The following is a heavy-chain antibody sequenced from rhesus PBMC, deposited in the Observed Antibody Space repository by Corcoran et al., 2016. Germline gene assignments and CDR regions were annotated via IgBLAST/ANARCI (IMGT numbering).Heavy chain of an antibody. Sequence: QVQLQESGPGLVKPLETLSLTCAVSGGSIRSNYWSWIRQPPGKGLEGIGYIYGSGSSTNYNPSRKRRFTLSVDTSKNQFSLKRSSVTAADTAVYYCARQGAYYSGSYYYFLDYWGQGVLVTVSS. CDR3: ARQGAYYSGSYYYFLDY. J-gene: IGHJ4*01. V-gene: IGHV4S11*01. D-gene: IGHD3-16*01. CDR2: IYGSGSST. CDR1: GGSIRSNY.